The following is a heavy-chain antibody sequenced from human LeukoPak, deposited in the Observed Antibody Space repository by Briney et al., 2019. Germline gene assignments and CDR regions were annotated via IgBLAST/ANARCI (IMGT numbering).Heavy chain of an antibody. D-gene: IGHD3-10*01. CDR2: ISSSSSYI. V-gene: IGHV3-21*04. J-gene: IGHJ5*02. CDR3: ARTAMVRGVENWFDP. Sequence: PGGSLRLSCAASGFTFSSYSMNWVRQAPGKGLEWVSSISSSSSYIYYADSVKGRFTISRDNAKNSLYLQMNSLRAEDTAVYYCARTAMVRGVENWFDPWGQGTLVTVSS. CDR1: GFTFSSYS.